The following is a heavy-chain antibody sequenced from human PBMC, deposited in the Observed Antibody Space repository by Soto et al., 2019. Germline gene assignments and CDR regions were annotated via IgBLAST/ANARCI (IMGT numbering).Heavy chain of an antibody. CDR1: GGSISSGGYY. J-gene: IGHJ5*02. V-gene: IGHV4-31*02. D-gene: IGHD6-25*01. CDR3: GSVRPSGYVLS. Sequence: PSETLSLTXTVSGGSISSGGYYWSWIRQHPGKGLEWIGYIYYSGSTYYNPSLKSRVTISIDTSKNQFSLRLASVTAADTAFYYCGSVRPSGYVLSWGQGTLVTVS. CDR2: IYYSGST.